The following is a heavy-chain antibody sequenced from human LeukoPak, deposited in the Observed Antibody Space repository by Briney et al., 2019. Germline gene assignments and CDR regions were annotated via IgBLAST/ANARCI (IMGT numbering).Heavy chain of an antibody. D-gene: IGHD2-2*01. CDR2: FDPEDGET. CDR1: GYTLTELS. V-gene: IGHV1-24*01. Sequence: EASVKVSCKVSGYTLTELSMHWVRQAPGKGLEWMGGFDPEDGETIYAQKFQGRVTVTEDTSTDTAYMELSSLRSEDTAVYYCATLENVVVPAAMNEALGNWFDPWGQGTLVTVSS. J-gene: IGHJ5*02. CDR3: ATLENVVVPAAMNEALGNWFDP.